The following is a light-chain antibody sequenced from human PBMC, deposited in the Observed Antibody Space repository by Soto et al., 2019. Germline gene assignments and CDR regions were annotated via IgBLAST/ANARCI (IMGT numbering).Light chain of an antibody. J-gene: IGLJ3*02. Sequence: QSALIQPPSASGTPGQRVTMSCSGSSTNVGSNTVSWYQQLPGMAPKLLIYSHNQRPSGVPDRFSGSKSGTSASLAISGLQSEDEAEYYCAAWDDTLTALLFGGGTKLTVL. CDR2: SHN. CDR3: AAWDDTLTALL. CDR1: STNVGSNT. V-gene: IGLV1-44*01.